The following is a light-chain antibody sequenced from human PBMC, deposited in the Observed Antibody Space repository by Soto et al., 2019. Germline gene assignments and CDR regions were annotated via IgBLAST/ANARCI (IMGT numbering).Light chain of an antibody. CDR3: SSYTSTSSWV. CDR1: GSDIGFYNY. Sequence: QSVLTQPPSASGAPGQSVTISCTGSGSDIGFYNYVSWYQQHPGKVPKLLIYEVTKRPSGVPDRFSGSKSGNTASLTISGLQAEDEADYYCSSYTSTSSWVFGGGTKVTVL. CDR2: EVT. V-gene: IGLV2-8*01. J-gene: IGLJ3*02.